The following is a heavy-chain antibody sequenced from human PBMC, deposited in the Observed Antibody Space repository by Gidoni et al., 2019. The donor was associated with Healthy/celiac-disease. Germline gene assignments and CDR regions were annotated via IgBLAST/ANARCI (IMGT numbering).Heavy chain of an antibody. CDR3: AKVYLIGSPKSYFDD. J-gene: IGHJ4*02. D-gene: IGHD1-26*01. Sequence: EVQLLESGGGLVQPGGSLRLSCAASGFTFSSYAMSWVRQAPGKGLEWVVAISGSGGSTYYAYSLKGRCTISRDNYKNTLYLQMNSLRAEDTAVYYCAKVYLIGSPKSYFDDWGQGTLVTVSS. CDR1: GFTFSSYA. CDR2: ISGSGGST. V-gene: IGHV3-23*01.